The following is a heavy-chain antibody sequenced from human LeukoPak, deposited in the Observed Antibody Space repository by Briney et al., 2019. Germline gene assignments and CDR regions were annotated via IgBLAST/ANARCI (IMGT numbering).Heavy chain of an antibody. CDR2: TYYSGST. J-gene: IGHJ4*02. CDR3: ARGRRNLYFDY. V-gene: IGHV4-59*01. Sequence: SETLSLTCTVSGGSISSYYWSWIRQPPGKGLEWIGYTYYSGSTKYNPSLKSRVTMSIDTPMRQVSLNLSSVTAADTAVYYCARGRRNLYFDYWGQGTLVTVSS. CDR1: GGSISSYY.